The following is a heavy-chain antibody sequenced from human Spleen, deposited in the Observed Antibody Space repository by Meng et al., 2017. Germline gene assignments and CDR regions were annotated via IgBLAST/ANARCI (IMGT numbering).Heavy chain of an antibody. CDR2: INPNSGGT. CDR3: ERAPVFRGIYLTGGH. V-gene: IGHV1-2*02. CDR1: GYTLTCYY. Sequence: ASVKVSCQASGYTLTCYYMHWVRQAPGQGLEWMGWINPNSGGTNYAQKFQGRVAMTRDTSMSTAYMELSRLRSDDTAVYYCERAPVFRGIYLTGGHWGQGTLVTVSS. J-gene: IGHJ4*02. D-gene: IGHD1-14*01.